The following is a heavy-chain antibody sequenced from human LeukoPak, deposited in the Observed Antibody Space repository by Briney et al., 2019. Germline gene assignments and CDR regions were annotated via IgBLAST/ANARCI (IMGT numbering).Heavy chain of an antibody. J-gene: IGHJ5*02. V-gene: IGHV4-39*01. CDR1: GGSIDSDNYY. CDR3: ARVTRYPGIAVAGFDP. D-gene: IGHD6-13*01. CDR2: MHYTGNT. Sequence: SETLSLTCAVSGGSIDSDNYYWGWNRRPPGKGLDWIVHMHYTGNTQHNPSLKSRVIISADMSKNQFSLKLSSVTAADTAVYYCARVTRYPGIAVAGFDPWGQGTLVTVSS.